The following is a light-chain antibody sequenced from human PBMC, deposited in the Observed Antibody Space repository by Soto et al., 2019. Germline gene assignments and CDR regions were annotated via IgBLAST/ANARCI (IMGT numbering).Light chain of an antibody. CDR2: AAS. CDR3: QQYNSFPFT. J-gene: IGKJ3*01. V-gene: IGKV1-39*01. CDR1: QSISSY. Sequence: DIQMTQSPSSLSASVGDRVTITCRASQSISSYLNWYQQKPGKAPKLLIYAASILQSGVPSRFSGSGSGTEFTLTISSLQPDDFATYYCQQYNSFPFTFGPGTKVDFK.